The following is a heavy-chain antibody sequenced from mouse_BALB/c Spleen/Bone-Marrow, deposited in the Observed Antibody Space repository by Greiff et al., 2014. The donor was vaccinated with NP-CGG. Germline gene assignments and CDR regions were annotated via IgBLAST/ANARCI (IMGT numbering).Heavy chain of an antibody. CDR2: IHYSGST. Sequence: VQLKESGPDPVKPSQSLSLTCTVPGYSITSGYSWHWIRQFPGNKLEWMGYIHYSGSTNYHPSLKSRISTTRDTSKDQFFLQLNSVTTEDTATYYCARIYYGSSYDYWGQGTTLTVPS. V-gene: IGHV3-1*02. D-gene: IGHD1-1*01. J-gene: IGHJ2*01. CDR3: ARIYYGSSYDY. CDR1: GYSITSGYS.